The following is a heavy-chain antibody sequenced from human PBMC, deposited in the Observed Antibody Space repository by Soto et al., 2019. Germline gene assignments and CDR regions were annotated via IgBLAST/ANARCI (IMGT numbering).Heavy chain of an antibody. CDR2: ISSSSTNI. Sequence: EVQLVESGGGLVQPGGSLRLSCAASGFTISGNAMNWVRQAPGRGLEWVSYISSSSTNIHYADSVRGRFTISRDNAKXSLYLQMNSLRDEDTAVYRCARDLSWGSKWYYYMDVWGKGTTVTVSS. J-gene: IGHJ6*03. D-gene: IGHD3-16*01. CDR1: GFTISGNA. CDR3: ARDLSWGSKWYYYMDV. V-gene: IGHV3-48*02.